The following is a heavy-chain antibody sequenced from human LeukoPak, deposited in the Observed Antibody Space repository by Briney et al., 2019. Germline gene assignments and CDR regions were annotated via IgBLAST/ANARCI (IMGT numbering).Heavy chain of an antibody. CDR2: ISWNSGSI. CDR1: GFTFDDYA. Sequence: GGSLRLSCAASGFTFDDYAMHWVRQAPGKGLEWVSGISWNSGSIGYADSVKGRFTISRDNAKNSLYLQMSSLRAEDMALYYCAKGRITMIEDAFDIWGQGTMVTVSS. J-gene: IGHJ3*02. V-gene: IGHV3-9*03. D-gene: IGHD3-22*01. CDR3: AKGRITMIEDAFDI.